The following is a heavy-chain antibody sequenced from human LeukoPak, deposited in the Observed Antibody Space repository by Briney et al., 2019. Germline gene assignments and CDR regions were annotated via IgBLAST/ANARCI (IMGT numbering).Heavy chain of an antibody. V-gene: IGHV4-34*01. CDR1: GGSFSGYY. Sequence: NPSETLSLTCAVYGGSFSGYYWSWIRQPPGKGLERIGEINHSGSTNYNPSLKSRVTISVDTSKNQFSLKLSSVTAADTAVYYCARVRGLLLWFGELLYPNWFDPWGQGTLVTVSS. D-gene: IGHD3-10*01. CDR3: ARVRGLLLWFGELLYPNWFDP. CDR2: INHSGST. J-gene: IGHJ5*02.